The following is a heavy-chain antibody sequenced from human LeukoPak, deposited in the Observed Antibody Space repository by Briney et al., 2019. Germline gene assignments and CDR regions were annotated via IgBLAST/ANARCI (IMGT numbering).Heavy chain of an antibody. V-gene: IGHV3-7*03. D-gene: IGHD2-15*01. CDR1: GFTFSGYW. CDR2: IKQDGSEK. J-gene: IGHJ4*02. CDR3: ARPRVGHCSGGSCYPYYFDY. Sequence: GGSLRLSCAASGFTFSGYWMSWVRQAPGKGLEWVANIKQDGSEKYYVDSVKGRFTISRDNAKNSLYLQVNSLRAEDTAVYYCARPRVGHCSGGSCYPYYFDYWGQGTLVTVSS.